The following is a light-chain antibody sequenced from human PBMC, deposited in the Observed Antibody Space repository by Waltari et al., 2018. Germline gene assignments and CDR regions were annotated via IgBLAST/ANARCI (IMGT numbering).Light chain of an antibody. CDR3: QHYLRLPVT. J-gene: IGKJ1*01. CDR1: QSVSRA. CDR2: GAS. Sequence: EIVLTQSQGTLSLSPGERDTVSCRASQSVSRALAWYQQKPGQAPRLLISGASTRATGIPDRFSGSGSGTDFSLTISRLEPDDFAVYYCQHYLRLPVTFGQGTTVEI. V-gene: IGKV3-20*01.